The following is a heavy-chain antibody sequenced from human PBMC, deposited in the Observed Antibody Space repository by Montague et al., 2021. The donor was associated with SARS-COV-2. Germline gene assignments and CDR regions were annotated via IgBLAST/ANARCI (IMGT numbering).Heavy chain of an antibody. CDR2: INDSGTT. J-gene: IGHJ4*02. Sequence: SETLSLTCAVYGGAFSGHWWTWNRQSQGKGLEWIGGINDSGTTKYNPSLKSRVTISVETYKNQLSLSLTSVTVADTAVYYCARGAPGYWGQGTLVTVSS. CDR1: GGAFSGHW. V-gene: IGHV4-34*01. CDR3: ARGAPGY.